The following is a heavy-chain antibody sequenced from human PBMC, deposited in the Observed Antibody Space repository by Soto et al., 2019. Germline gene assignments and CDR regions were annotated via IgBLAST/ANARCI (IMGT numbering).Heavy chain of an antibody. Sequence: PGGSLRLSCAASGFTFSSYEMNWVRQAPGKGLEWVSYISSSGSTIYYADSVKGRFTISRDNAKNSLYLQMNSLRAEDTAVYYCARVSGYQAFDIWGQGTMVTVSS. CDR3: ARVSGYQAFDI. V-gene: IGHV3-48*03. D-gene: IGHD5-12*01. CDR2: ISSSGSTI. CDR1: GFTFSSYE. J-gene: IGHJ3*02.